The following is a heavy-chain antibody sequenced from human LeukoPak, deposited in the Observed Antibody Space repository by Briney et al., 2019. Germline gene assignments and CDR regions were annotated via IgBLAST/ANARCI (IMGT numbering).Heavy chain of an antibody. CDR2: INSDGTST. Sequence: GGSLRLSCAASGFTFSNYWMHWVRQAPGKGLVWVAFINSDGTSTNYADSVKGRFTISRDNAKNTLYLQMNSLTAEDTAVYYCARDLGLRFDFWGQGTLVTVSS. V-gene: IGHV3-74*01. D-gene: IGHD2-21*02. CDR1: GFTFSNYW. CDR3: ARDLGLRFDF. J-gene: IGHJ4*02.